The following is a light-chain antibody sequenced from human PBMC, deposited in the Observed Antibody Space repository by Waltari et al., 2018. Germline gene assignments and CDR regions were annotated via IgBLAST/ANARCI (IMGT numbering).Light chain of an antibody. CDR3: QQYEDLPL. CDR2: DAS. Sequence: DIQMTQSPSSLSASVGDRVTITCQASQDISNYLNWYQQKLGKAPKLLIYDASNLETGVPSRFSGSGSGTDFTFSISSLQPEDFATYYCQQYEDLPLFGPGTKVEIK. V-gene: IGKV1-33*01. J-gene: IGKJ3*01. CDR1: QDISNY.